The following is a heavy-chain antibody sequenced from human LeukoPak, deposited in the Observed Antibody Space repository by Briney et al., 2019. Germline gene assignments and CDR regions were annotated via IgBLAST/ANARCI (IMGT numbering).Heavy chain of an antibody. J-gene: IGHJ4*02. CDR1: GYRFTSYW. CDR3: ARGSGSYHTAYMN. Sequence: GESLKISCKGSGYRFTSYWIGWVRQMPGKGLEWMGIICPGDSDTRYSPSFQGQVTISADKSLSTAYLQWSSLKASDTAMYYCARGSGSYHTAYMNWGQGSPVTVSS. V-gene: IGHV5-51*01. D-gene: IGHD1-26*01. CDR2: ICPGDSDT.